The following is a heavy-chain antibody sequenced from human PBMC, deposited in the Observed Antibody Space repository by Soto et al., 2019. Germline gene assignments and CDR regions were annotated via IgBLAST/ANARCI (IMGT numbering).Heavy chain of an antibody. Sequence: QVQLVESGGGLVKPGGSLRLSCAASGFTFSDYYMSWIRQAPGKGLEWVSYISSSSSTIYYADSVKGRFTISRDNAKNSLYLQMNSLRDEDTAVYYCARDRGWELLSYAVKGDYWGQGTLVTVSS. J-gene: IGHJ4*02. D-gene: IGHD1-26*01. CDR2: ISSSSSTI. V-gene: IGHV3-11*04. CDR1: GFTFSDYY. CDR3: ARDRGWELLSYAVKGDY.